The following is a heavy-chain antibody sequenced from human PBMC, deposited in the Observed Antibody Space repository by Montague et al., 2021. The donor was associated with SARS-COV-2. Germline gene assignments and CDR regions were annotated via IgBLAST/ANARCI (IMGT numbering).Heavy chain of an antibody. J-gene: IGHJ4*02. D-gene: IGHD6-13*01. CDR3: ARHWGIAAAGN. CDR1: GGSITDRTYY. V-gene: IGHV4-39*01. CDR2: INYSGTT. Sequence: SETLSLTCSVSGGSITDRTYYWGCIRQSPGEGLEWIGAINYSGTTYYNPSLKSRVTISLDTAKNQFSLKMTSVTAADTAVYYCARHWGIAAAGNWGQGTLVTVPS.